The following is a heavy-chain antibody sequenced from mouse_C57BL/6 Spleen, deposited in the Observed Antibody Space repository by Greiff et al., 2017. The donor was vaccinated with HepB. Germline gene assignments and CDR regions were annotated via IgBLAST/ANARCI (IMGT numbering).Heavy chain of an antibody. Sequence: VQLQQSGAELVKAGASVKMSCKASGYTFTSYWMHWVKQRLGQGLEWFAETNPTNGRTYYNEKFKSKATLTVDKSSSTAYMLLSGPTFEDSAVYYFARIKKIVATYFDYWGQCTTLTVSS. V-gene: IGHV1S81*02. CDR3: ARIKKIVATYFDY. CDR2: TNPTNGRT. J-gene: IGHJ2*01. CDR1: GYTFTSYW. D-gene: IGHD1-1*01.